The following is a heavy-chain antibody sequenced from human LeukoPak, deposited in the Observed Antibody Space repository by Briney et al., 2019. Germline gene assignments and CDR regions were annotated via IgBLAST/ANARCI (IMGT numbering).Heavy chain of an antibody. J-gene: IGHJ5*02. D-gene: IGHD4-23*01. V-gene: IGHV1-18*01. CDR2: ISAYNGNT. CDR3: ARDQLPNWFDP. CDR1: GYTFTSYD. Sequence: ASVKVSCKASGYTFTSYDINWVRQATGQGLEWMGWISAYNGNTNYAQKLQGRVTMTTDTSTSTAYMELRSLRSDDTAVYYCARDQLPNWFDPWGQGTLVTVSS.